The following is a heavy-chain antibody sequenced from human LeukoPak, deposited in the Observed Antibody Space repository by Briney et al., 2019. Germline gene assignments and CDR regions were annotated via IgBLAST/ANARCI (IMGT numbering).Heavy chain of an antibody. D-gene: IGHD3-3*01. CDR3: AKEEWLGKMNYFDY. CDR2: ISGSGGST. J-gene: IGHJ4*02. CDR1: GFPYCSYP. V-gene: IGHV3-23*01. Sequence: GGPVRLSCGAWGFPYCSYPMMGAPQARGRGREGVTSISGSGGSTYYANSVKGRFTISRDNSKNTLYLQMNSLRAEDTAVYYCAKEEWLGKMNYFDYWGQGTLVTVSS.